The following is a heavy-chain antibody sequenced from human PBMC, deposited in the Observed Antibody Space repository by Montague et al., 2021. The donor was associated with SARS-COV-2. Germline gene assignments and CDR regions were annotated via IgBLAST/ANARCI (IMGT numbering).Heavy chain of an antibody. J-gene: IGHJ4*02. CDR1: GYPISSSNW. V-gene: IGHV4-28*01. CDR2: TYYSGST. CDR3: VRKTSGYHPFDD. D-gene: IGHD1-14*01. Sequence: SETLSLTCAVSGYPISSSNWWGWIRQPPGKGLEWIGYTYYSGSTYYNPSLKSRVTMSLDTSKNQCSLKLTSVTAVDTAVYYCVRKTSGYHPFDDGGQGTLVMVSS.